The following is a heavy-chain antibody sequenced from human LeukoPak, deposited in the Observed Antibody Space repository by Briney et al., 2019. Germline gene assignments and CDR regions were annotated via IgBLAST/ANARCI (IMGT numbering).Heavy chain of an antibody. CDR2: MSESGTHT. Sequence: PGGSLRLSCAASGFTFSSYEMSWVRQAPGKGLEWVSAMSESGTHTYYSDSAKGRFTISRDNSKNTLYLQMNSLRAEDTAVYYCAKYVGSVWYYMDVWGKGTTVTVSS. CDR1: GFTFSSYE. CDR3: AKYVGSVWYYMDV. J-gene: IGHJ6*03. V-gene: IGHV3-23*01. D-gene: IGHD6-25*01.